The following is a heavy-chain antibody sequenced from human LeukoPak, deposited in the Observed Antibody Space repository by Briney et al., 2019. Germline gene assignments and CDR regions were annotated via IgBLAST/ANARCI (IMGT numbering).Heavy chain of an antibody. J-gene: IGHJ4*02. CDR1: GFTFSSYA. Sequence: GGSLRLSCAASGFTFSSYAMSWVRQAPGKGLEWASAISGSGGSTYYADSVKGRFTISRDNSKNTLYLQMNSLRAEDTAVYYCAKDPTLVPAAPVFDYWGQGTLVTVSS. D-gene: IGHD2-2*01. V-gene: IGHV3-23*01. CDR3: AKDPTLVPAAPVFDY. CDR2: ISGSGGST.